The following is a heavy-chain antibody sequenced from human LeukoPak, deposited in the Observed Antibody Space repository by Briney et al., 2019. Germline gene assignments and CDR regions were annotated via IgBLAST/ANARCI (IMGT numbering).Heavy chain of an antibody. Sequence: GGSLRLSCAASGFTFSIYSMNWVRRAPGKGLEWVSSISSSSSYIYYADSVKGRVTISRDNAKNSLYLQMNSLRAEHTAVYYCASYCSSTSCYGYYFDYWGQGTLVTVSS. CDR3: ASYCSSTSCYGYYFDY. D-gene: IGHD2-2*01. CDR1: GFTFSIYS. CDR2: ISSSSSYI. V-gene: IGHV3-21*01. J-gene: IGHJ4*02.